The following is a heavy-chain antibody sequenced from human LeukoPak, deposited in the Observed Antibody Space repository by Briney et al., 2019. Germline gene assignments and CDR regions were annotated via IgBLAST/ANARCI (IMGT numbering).Heavy chain of an antibody. V-gene: IGHV4-34*01. CDR1: GGSFSGYY. Sequence: NPSETLSLTCAVYGGSFSGYYWSWIRQPPGKGLAWIGEINQSGSTNYNPSLKSRVNISVDTSKNQVSLKLSSVTAADTAVYYCARHPQYYGSGPTSRFDYWGQGTLVTVSS. CDR3: ARHPQYYGSGPTSRFDY. D-gene: IGHD3-10*01. J-gene: IGHJ4*02. CDR2: INQSGST.